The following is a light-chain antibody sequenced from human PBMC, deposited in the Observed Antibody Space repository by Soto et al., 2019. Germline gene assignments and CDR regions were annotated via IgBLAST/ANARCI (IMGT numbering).Light chain of an antibody. CDR3: KQYKSYPYS. Sequence: DVQMTQSPSTLYASVGDRVTITCRASQSMEGWLAWFQQKPGKAPTVVIHDVSTLQSGVPSMFSGTGYGTDFSLTISSLQAHDFASYHCKQYKSYPYSFGQGTKLEI. V-gene: IGKV1-5*01. J-gene: IGKJ2*03. CDR1: QSMEGW. CDR2: DVS.